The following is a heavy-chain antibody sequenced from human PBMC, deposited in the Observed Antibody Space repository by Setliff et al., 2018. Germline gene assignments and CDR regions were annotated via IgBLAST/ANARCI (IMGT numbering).Heavy chain of an antibody. CDR2: IYPRDSDT. D-gene: IGHD5-12*01. Sequence: GESLKISCEGSGYGFTSLWIGWVRQMPGKGLEWMGIIYPRDSDTRYSPSFQGQVTISADKSSSTAYLQWSSLKASDTAIYYCARGRRDGYKAGFDPWGQGTLVTVSS. V-gene: IGHV5-51*01. CDR1: GYGFTSLW. J-gene: IGHJ5*02. CDR3: ARGRRDGYKAGFDP.